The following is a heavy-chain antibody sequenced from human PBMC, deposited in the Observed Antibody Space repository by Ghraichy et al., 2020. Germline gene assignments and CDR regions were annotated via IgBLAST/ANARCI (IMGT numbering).Heavy chain of an antibody. CDR3: ARGNNFLTGSRLYYYYGMDV. CDR2: IYHSGST. Sequence: SETLSLTCSVSGGSISSGGYSWSWIRQPPGKDLEWIGYIYHSGSTYYNPSLKSRVTISVDRSKNQFSLKLSSVTAADTAVYYCARGNNFLTGSRLYYYYGMDVWDQGTTVTVSS. CDR1: GGSISSGGYS. D-gene: IGHD3/OR15-3a*01. J-gene: IGHJ6*02. V-gene: IGHV4-30-2*01.